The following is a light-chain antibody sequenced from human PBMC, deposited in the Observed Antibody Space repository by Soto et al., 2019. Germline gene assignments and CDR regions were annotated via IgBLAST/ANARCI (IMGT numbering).Light chain of an antibody. Sequence: EIVMTQSPATLSVSPGERATLSCRASQSVSSNLAWYQQKPGQAPRLLIYDASNRATVIPARFSGSGSGTDFTLTISRLEPEDFAVYYCQQYDNWPLTFGGGTKVDIK. CDR3: QQYDNWPLT. J-gene: IGKJ4*01. CDR1: QSVSSN. V-gene: IGKV3D-15*01. CDR2: DAS.